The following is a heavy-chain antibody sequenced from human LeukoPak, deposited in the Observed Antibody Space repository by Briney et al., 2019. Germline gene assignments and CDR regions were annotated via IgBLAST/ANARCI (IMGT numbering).Heavy chain of an antibody. CDR1: GYSFTSYW. D-gene: IGHD3-22*01. Sequence: GESLKISCKGSGYSFTSYWIGWVRQMPGKGLEWMGIIYPGDSDTRYSPSFQGQVTISADKSISTAYLQWSSLKASDTAMYYCARTPTRTRGYDSSGYPFDYWGQGTLVTVSS. CDR2: IYPGDSDT. CDR3: ARTPTRTRGYDSSGYPFDY. V-gene: IGHV5-51*01. J-gene: IGHJ4*02.